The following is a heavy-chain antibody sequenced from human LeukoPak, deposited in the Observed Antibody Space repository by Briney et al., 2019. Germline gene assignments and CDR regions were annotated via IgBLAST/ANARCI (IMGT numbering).Heavy chain of an antibody. CDR3: ARDIEAAAHVRLTSYFDL. CDR2: IYHSGST. J-gene: IGHJ2*01. D-gene: IGHD6-13*01. Sequence: PSETLSLTCTVSGYSISSGYYWGWIRQPPGKGLEWIGSIYHSGSTYYNPSLKSRVTISVDTSKNQFSLKLSSVTAADTAVYYCARDIEAAAHVRLTSYFDLWGRGTLVTVSS. V-gene: IGHV4-38-2*02. CDR1: GYSISSGYY.